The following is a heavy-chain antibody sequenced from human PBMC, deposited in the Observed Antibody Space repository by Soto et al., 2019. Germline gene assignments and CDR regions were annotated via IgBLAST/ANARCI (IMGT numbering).Heavy chain of an antibody. CDR3: ASGVPSFGQYAAAAVGNYYMDV. D-gene: IGHD2-2*01. Sequence: GGSLRLSCAASGFTVSSNYMSWVRQAPGKGLEWVSVIYSGGSTYYADSVKGRFTISRHNSKNTLYLQMNSLRAEDTAVYYCASGVPSFGQYAAAAVGNYYMDVWGKGTTVTVSS. J-gene: IGHJ6*03. CDR1: GFTVSSNY. CDR2: IYSGGST. V-gene: IGHV3-53*04.